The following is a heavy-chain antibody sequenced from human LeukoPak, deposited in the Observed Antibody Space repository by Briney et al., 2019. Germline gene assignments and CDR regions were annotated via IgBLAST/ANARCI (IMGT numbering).Heavy chain of an antibody. Sequence: PGGSLRLSCAASGFTFSSYAMSWVRQPPGKGLEGVSGISGSGDNTYYADSVKGRFTISRDNSKKTLYLHLNSLRVEDAAVYYCAKDGYSSIPGFHFEYWGQGTPVTVSS. D-gene: IGHD6-13*01. V-gene: IGHV3-23*01. J-gene: IGHJ4*02. CDR3: AKDGYSSIPGFHFEY. CDR1: GFTFSSYA. CDR2: ISGSGDNT.